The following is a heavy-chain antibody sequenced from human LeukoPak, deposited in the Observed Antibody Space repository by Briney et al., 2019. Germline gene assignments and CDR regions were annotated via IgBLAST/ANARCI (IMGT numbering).Heavy chain of an antibody. CDR3: ATANTITGPVY. D-gene: IGHD5-12*01. V-gene: IGHV3-9*01. CDR1: GFTFDDYA. Sequence: GRSLRLSCAASGFTFDDYAMHWVRQAPGKGLEWVSGISWNSGSIGYADSVKGRFTISRDNAKNSLYLQMNSLRAEDTALYYCATANTITGPVYWGQGTLVTVSS. J-gene: IGHJ4*02. CDR2: ISWNSGSI.